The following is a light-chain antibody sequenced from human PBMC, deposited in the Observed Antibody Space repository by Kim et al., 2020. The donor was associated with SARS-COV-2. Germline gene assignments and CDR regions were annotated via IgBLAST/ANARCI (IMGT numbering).Light chain of an antibody. Sequence: ATMNCKSSQSVLYSSNNKNYIAWYQQKPGQPPKLLIYWASTRESGVPDRVSGSGSGTDFTLTISRLQAEDVAVYYCQQYYSTPPTFGQGTKVDIK. CDR1: QSVLYSSNNKNY. CDR3: QQYYSTPPT. J-gene: IGKJ1*01. CDR2: WAS. V-gene: IGKV4-1*01.